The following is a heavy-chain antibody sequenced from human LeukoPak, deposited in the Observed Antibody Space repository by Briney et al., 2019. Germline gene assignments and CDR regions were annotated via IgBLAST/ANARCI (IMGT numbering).Heavy chain of an antibody. CDR3: AIGFGYSSGDRDY. J-gene: IGHJ4*02. CDR1: GHTLSESS. CDR2: FDPVVGET. V-gene: IGHV1-24*01. D-gene: IGHD5-18*01. Sequence: ASVKVSCKVSGHTLSESSIYWVRPAPGKGLEWVGGFDPVVGETIYAQKLAGSVTMTADTSTDTAYMGLSSLRAEDTAVYYCAIGFGYSSGDRDYWGQGTMVTVSS.